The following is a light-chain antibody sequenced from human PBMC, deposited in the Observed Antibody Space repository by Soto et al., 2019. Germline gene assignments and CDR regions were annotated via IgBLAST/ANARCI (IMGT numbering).Light chain of an antibody. CDR2: AAS. CDR1: RDISNY. V-gene: IGKV1-39*01. J-gene: IGKJ1*01. Sequence: DIQMTQSPSSLSASVGDSVTITCQASRDISNYLNWYQQKPGKAPKLLIYAASNLQSGVPSRFSASGSGTDFTLTLNSLQPEDFATDYCQQGYSTPWTFGQATKVDI. CDR3: QQGYSTPWT.